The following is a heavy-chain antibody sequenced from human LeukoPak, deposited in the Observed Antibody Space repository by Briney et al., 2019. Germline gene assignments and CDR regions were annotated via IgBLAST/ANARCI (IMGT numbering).Heavy chain of an antibody. V-gene: IGHV3-23*01. CDR1: GFTFNNYA. CDR2: ISGSGGST. J-gene: IGHJ6*02. Sequence: GGSLRLSCAASGFTFNNYAMSWVRQAPGKGLEWVSTISGSGGSTYYADSVKGRFTISRDNSKNTLYLQMNSLRAEDTAVYYCARDTQYCSSTSCTPYYGMDVWGQGTTVTVSS. CDR3: ARDTQYCSSTSCTPYYGMDV. D-gene: IGHD2-2*01.